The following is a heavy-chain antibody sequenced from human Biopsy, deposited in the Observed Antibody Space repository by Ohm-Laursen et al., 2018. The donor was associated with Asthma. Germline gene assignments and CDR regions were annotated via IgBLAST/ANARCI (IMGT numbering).Heavy chain of an antibody. Sequence: LRLSCAASGFNFHNYGMNWVRRAPGKGLEWVAQILFDGRKINYPDSVKGRFTISRDNSKNMVYLQMNSLRPEETAVYYCAKDRVAGRSYYFDYWGQGSLVSVSS. J-gene: IGHJ4*02. V-gene: IGHV3-30*18. D-gene: IGHD6-13*01. CDR3: AKDRVAGRSYYFDY. CDR1: GFNFHNYG. CDR2: ILFDGRKI.